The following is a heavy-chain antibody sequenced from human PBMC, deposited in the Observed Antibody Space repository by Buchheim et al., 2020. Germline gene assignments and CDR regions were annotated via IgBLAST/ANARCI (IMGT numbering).Heavy chain of an antibody. CDR1: GFTFKTYW. CDR2: IKEDGSET. CDR3: GRFTRGSSGDY. V-gene: IGHV3-7*01. J-gene: IGHJ4*02. D-gene: IGHD6-6*01. Sequence: EVQLVESGGDLVQPGGSLRLSCVVSGFTFKTYWMSWVRQAPGKGLEWVANIKEDGSETYYVDSVKVRFTISRDNAKSSLYLQMNSLRAEDTAVYYCGRFTRGSSGDYWGQGTL.